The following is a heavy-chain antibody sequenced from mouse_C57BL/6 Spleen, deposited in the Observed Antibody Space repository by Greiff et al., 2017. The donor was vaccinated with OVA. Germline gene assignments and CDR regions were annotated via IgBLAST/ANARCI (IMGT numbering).Heavy chain of an antibody. V-gene: IGHV1-26*01. J-gene: IGHJ2*01. CDR1: GYTFTDYY. Sequence: EVQLQQSGPELVKPGASVKISCKASGYTFTDYYMNWVKQSHGKSLEWIGDINPNNGGTSYNQKFKGKATLTVDKSSSTAYMELRSLTSEDSAVYYCALMASNDYFDYWGQGTTLTVSS. CDR3: ALMASNDYFDY. D-gene: IGHD2-5*01. CDR2: INPNNGGT.